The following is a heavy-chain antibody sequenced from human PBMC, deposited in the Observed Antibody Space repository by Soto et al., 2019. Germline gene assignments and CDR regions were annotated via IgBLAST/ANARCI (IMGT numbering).Heavy chain of an antibody. D-gene: IGHD5-12*01. V-gene: IGHV3-33*01. CDR3: ARGDIVATINADY. Sequence: QVQLVESGGGVVQPGRSLRLSCAASGFTFSSYGMHWVRQVPGKGLEWVAVIWYDGSNKYYADSVKGRFTISRDNSKNTLYLQMNSLRAEDTAVYYCARGDIVATINADYWGQGTLVTVSS. CDR1: GFTFSSYG. J-gene: IGHJ4*02. CDR2: IWYDGSNK.